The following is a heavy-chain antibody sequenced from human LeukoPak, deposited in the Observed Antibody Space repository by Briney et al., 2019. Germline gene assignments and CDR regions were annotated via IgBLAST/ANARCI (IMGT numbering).Heavy chain of an antibody. CDR3: ARVVTMVRGFYDY. CDR1: GFTFSDYY. D-gene: IGHD3-10*01. CDR2: ISSNGSTI. Sequence: PGGSLRLSCAASGFTFSDYYMSWIRQAPGKGQEWVSYISSNGSTIYYADSVKGRFTISRDNAKNSLYLQMNSLRAEDTAVYYCARVVTMVRGFYDYWGQGTLVTVSS. J-gene: IGHJ4*02. V-gene: IGHV3-11*01.